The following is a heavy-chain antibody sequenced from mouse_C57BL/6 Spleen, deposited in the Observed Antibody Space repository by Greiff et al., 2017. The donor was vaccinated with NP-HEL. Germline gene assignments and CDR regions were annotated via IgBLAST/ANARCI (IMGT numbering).Heavy chain of an antibody. D-gene: IGHD1-1*01. CDR3: ARNYGTYYAMDY. Sequence: VQLQQSGAELVRPGTSVKVSCKASGYAFTNYLIEWVKQRPGQGLEWIGVINPGSGGTNYNEKFKGKATLTADKSSSTAYMQLSSLTSEDSAVYFCARNYGTYYAMDYWGQGTSVTVSS. V-gene: IGHV1-54*01. CDR1: GYAFTNYL. J-gene: IGHJ4*01. CDR2: INPGSGGT.